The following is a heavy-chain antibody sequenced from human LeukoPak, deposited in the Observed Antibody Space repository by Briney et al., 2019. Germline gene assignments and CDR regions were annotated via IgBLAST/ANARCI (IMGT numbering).Heavy chain of an antibody. CDR2: INHSGST. CDR1: GGSFSGYY. CDR3: ARESVSPQDAFDI. Sequence: SETLSLTCAVFGGSFSGYYWSWIRQPPGKGLEWIGEINHSGSTNYNPSLKSRVTISVDTSKNQFSLKLSSVTAADTAVYYCARESVSPQDAFDIWGQGTMVTVSS. J-gene: IGHJ3*02. V-gene: IGHV4-34*01.